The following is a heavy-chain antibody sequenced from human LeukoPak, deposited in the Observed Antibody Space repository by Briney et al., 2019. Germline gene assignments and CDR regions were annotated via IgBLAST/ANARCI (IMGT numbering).Heavy chain of an antibody. CDR3: AKDISGGDCPDY. J-gene: IGHJ4*02. D-gene: IGHD2-21*02. CDR2: ISYDGSDK. CDR1: AFTFSNYG. Sequence: GGSLRLSCAASAFTFSNYGMHWVRQAPGKGLEWVAVISYDGSDKYYADSVKGRFTISRDNSKNTVYLQMNSLRAEDTAVYYCAKDISGGDCPDYWGQGTPVTVSP. V-gene: IGHV3-30*18.